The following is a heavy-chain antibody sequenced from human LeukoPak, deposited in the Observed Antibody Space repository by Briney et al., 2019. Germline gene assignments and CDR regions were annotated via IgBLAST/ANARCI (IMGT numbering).Heavy chain of an antibody. CDR1: GGSISSSSYY. CDR3: ARSRFGELPYFDY. CDR2: IYYSGST. J-gene: IGHJ4*02. Sequence: PSETLSLTCTVSGGSISSSSYYWSWIRQPPGKGLEWIGYIYYSGSTNYNPSLKSRVTISVDTSKNQFSLKLSSVTAADTAVYYCARSRFGELPYFDYWGQGTLVTVSS. V-gene: IGHV4-61*01. D-gene: IGHD3-10*01.